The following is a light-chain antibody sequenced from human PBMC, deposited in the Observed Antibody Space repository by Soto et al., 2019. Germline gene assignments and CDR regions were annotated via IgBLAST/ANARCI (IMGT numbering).Light chain of an antibody. CDR2: GAS. V-gene: IGKV3-15*01. CDR3: QQYNNWPMLT. J-gene: IGKJ4*01. CDR1: QSVSSSY. Sequence: EIVLTQSPCTLSLSPGERSTLSCKAIQSVSSSYLAWYQQKPGQAPRPLIYGASTRATGIPVRFSGSGSETEFTLTISSLQSEDFAVYYCQQYNNWPMLTFGGGTKVDIK.